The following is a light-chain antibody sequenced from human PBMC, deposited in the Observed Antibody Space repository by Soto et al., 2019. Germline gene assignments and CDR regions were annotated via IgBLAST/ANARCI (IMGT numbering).Light chain of an antibody. V-gene: IGLV2-14*03. CDR3: TSYTNNSTRYV. J-gene: IGLJ3*02. CDR2: DVT. Sequence: QSVLTQPASVSGSPVQSITISCTGTSSDVGGYNYVSWYQQDPGKAPKLLIYDVTNRPSGVSNRFSGSKSGNTASLTISGLQAEDEAHYYCTSYTNNSTRYVFGGGTKLTVL. CDR1: SSDVGGYNY.